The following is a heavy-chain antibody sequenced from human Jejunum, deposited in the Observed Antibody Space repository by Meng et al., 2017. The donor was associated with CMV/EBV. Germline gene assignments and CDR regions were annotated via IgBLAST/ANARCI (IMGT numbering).Heavy chain of an antibody. CDR1: GLPFGNYP. V-gene: IGHV3-23*01. J-gene: IGHJ5*02. Sequence: CVASGLPFGNYPVSWVRQAPGMGLEWVACISGSGISTYDADSVKGRFTISRDNSKNTLYLEMKSLRVEDSAVYFCAGGGPAIFSPFDPWGRGTLVTVSS. CDR3: AGGGPAIFSPFDP. CDR2: ISGSGIST. D-gene: IGHD3-3*01.